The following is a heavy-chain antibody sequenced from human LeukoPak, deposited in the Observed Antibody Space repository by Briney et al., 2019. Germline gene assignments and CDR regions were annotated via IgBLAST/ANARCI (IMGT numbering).Heavy chain of an antibody. Sequence: SVKVSCKASGGTFSCYAISWVRQAPGQGLEWMGRIIPILGIANYAQKFQGRVTTTADKSTSTAYMELSSLRSEDTAVYYCARGGGYCSGGSCYGLDWFDPWGQGTLVTVSS. J-gene: IGHJ5*02. CDR3: ARGGGYCSGGSCYGLDWFDP. CDR1: GGTFSCYA. CDR2: IIPILGIA. D-gene: IGHD2-15*01. V-gene: IGHV1-69*04.